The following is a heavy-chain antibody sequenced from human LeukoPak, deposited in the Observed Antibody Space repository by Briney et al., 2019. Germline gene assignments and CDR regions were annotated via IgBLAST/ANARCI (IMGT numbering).Heavy chain of an antibody. CDR2: IWYDGSNK. D-gene: IGHD2-21*01. V-gene: IGHV3-33*01. J-gene: IGHJ4*02. CDR3: AARGDALDY. Sequence: GGSLRLSCAASGLTFSSYGMHWVRQAPGKGLEWVAVIWYDGSNKYYADSVKGRSTISRDNSKNTLYLQMNSLRAEDTAVYYCAARGDALDYWGQGTLVTVSS. CDR1: GLTFSSYG.